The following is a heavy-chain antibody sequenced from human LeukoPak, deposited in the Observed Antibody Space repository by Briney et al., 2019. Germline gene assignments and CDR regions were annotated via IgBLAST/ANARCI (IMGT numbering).Heavy chain of an antibody. CDR3: ARGKSSSWYVDYYYYYYMDV. D-gene: IGHD6-13*01. Sequence: SETLSLTCAVYGGSFSGYYWSWIRQPPGKGLEWIGEINHSGSTNYNPSLKSRVTISVDTSKNQFSLKLSSVTAADTAVYYCARGKSSSWYVDYYYYYYMDVWGKRTTVTVSS. J-gene: IGHJ6*03. CDR1: GGSFSGYY. V-gene: IGHV4-34*01. CDR2: INHSGST.